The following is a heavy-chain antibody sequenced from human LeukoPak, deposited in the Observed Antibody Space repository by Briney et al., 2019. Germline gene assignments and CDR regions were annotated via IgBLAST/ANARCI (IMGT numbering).Heavy chain of an antibody. CDR3: AKWGDYDVLTGYYVSDY. Sequence: GGSLRLSCAASGFTFSNYAMSWVRQPPAKGLEWVSAITGSGGNTYYADSVKGRFTISRDNSKNTVFLQMNSLRAEDTAVYYCAKWGDYDVLTGYYVSDYWGQGTLVTVSS. V-gene: IGHV3-23*01. CDR2: ITGSGGNT. J-gene: IGHJ4*02. D-gene: IGHD3-9*01. CDR1: GFTFSNYA.